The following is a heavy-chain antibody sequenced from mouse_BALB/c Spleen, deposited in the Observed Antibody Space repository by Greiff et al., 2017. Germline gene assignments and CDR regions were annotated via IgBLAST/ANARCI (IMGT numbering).Heavy chain of an antibody. CDR2: INPSTGYT. CDR3: ARRGLRPPTAMDY. J-gene: IGHJ4*01. D-gene: IGHD1-2*01. Sequence: VQLQQSGAELAKPGASVKMSCKASGYTFTSYWMHWVKQRPGQGLEWIGYINPSTGYTEYNQKFKDKATLTADKSSSTAYMQLSSLTSEDSAVYYSARRGLRPPTAMDYWGQGTSVTVSS. V-gene: IGHV1-7*01. CDR1: GYTFTSYW.